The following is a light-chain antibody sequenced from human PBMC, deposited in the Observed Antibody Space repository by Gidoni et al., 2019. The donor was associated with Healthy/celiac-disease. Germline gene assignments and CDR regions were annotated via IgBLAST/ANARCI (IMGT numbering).Light chain of an antibody. Sequence: EIVLTQSPATLSLSPGERATLSCRASQSVSSYLAWYQQTPGQAPRLLIYDASNRATGIPARFSGSGSGTDFTLTITRLEPEDFAVYYCQQRSNWLTFGGGTKVEIK. CDR3: QQRSNWLT. CDR1: QSVSSY. J-gene: IGKJ4*01. CDR2: DAS. V-gene: IGKV3-11*01.